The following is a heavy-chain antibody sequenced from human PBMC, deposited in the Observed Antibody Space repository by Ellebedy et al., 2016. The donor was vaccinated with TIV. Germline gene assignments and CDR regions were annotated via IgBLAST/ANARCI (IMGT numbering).Heavy chain of an antibody. D-gene: IGHD3-22*01. J-gene: IGHJ4*02. CDR1: GGSISSYF. CDR2: MYNSGNT. V-gene: IGHV4-59*01. CDR3: ARSTMIVVVPFDY. Sequence: MPSETLSLTCTVSGGSISSYFWSWIRQPPGKGLEWIGYMYNSGNTNYNPSLKSRVTISVDTSKNQFSLKLSSVTAADTAVYYCARSTMIVVVPFDYWGQGTLVTVSS.